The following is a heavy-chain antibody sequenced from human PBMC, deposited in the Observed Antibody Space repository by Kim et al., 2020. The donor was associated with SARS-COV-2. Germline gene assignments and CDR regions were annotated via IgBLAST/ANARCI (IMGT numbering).Heavy chain of an antibody. CDR1: GGSISSSSYY. CDR2: IYYSGST. V-gene: IGHV4-39*01. J-gene: IGHJ4*02. CDR3: ARHSEWGDSSGYGHLDY. D-gene: IGHD3-22*01. Sequence: SETLSLTCTVSGGSISSSSYYWGWIRQPPGKGLEWIGSIYYSGSTYYNPSLKSRVTISVDTSKNQFSLKLSSVTAADTAVYYCARHSEWGDSSGYGHLDYWGQGTLVTVSS.